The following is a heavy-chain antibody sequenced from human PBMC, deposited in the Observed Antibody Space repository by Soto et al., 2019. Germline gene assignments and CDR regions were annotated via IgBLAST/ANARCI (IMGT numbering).Heavy chain of an antibody. CDR2: IIPIFGTA. J-gene: IGHJ6*02. CDR1: GGTFSSYA. V-gene: IGHV1-69*06. Sequence: GASVKVSCKASGGTFSSYAISWVRQAPGQGLEWMGGIIPIFGTANYAQKFQGRVTITADKSTSTAYMELSSLRSEDTAVYYCARGVWSGRKKINYYYGMDVWGQGTTVTVSS. D-gene: IGHD3-3*01. CDR3: ARGVWSGRKKINYYYGMDV.